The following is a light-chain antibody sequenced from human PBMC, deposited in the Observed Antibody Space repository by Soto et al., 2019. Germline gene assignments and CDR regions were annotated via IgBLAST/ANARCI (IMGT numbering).Light chain of an antibody. J-gene: IGKJ1*01. CDR1: QSISSW. V-gene: IGKV1-5*03. CDR3: QQYNSYSRT. Sequence: DLQITQSPSTLSASVGERVTINCRASQSISSWLAWYQQKPGKAPKLLIYKASSLESGVPSRFSGSGSGTEFTLTISSLQPDDFATYYCQQYNSYSRTFGQGTKVDIK. CDR2: KAS.